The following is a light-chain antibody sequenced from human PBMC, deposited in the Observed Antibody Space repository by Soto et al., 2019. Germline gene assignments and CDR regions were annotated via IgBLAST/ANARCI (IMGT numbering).Light chain of an antibody. Sequence: SYELTQPPSVSVAPGKTARITCGGNNIGSKSVHWYQQKPGQAPVLVIYYDSDRPSGIPELFSGTNSGNTATLTISRVEAGDEADYYWQVWDSSSDHVVFGGGTKLTVL. CDR2: YDS. CDR3: QVWDSSSDHVV. CDR1: NIGSKS. J-gene: IGLJ2*01. V-gene: IGLV3-21*04.